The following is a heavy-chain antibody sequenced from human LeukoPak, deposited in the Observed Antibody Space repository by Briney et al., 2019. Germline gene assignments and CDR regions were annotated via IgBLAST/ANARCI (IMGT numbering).Heavy chain of an antibody. J-gene: IGHJ3*02. D-gene: IGHD2/OR15-2a*01. CDR1: GFTFNSYA. CDR2: SNVSCGST. Sequence: GRSLTLTCAASGFTFNSYALNWVRQPPGKGLEWVSGSNVSCGSTYYANSVQGRFTISRDNTNNTLYLQMNTPTAEDTAVYYCAKDRWSSPISSFDIWGEGTMVTAPS. CDR3: AKDRWSSPISSFDI. V-gene: IGHV3-23*01.